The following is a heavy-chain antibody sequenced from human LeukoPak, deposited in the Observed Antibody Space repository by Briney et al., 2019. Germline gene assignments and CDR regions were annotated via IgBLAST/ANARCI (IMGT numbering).Heavy chain of an antibody. CDR2: ISGSGGST. Sequence: GGSLRLSCAASGFTFSSYGMSWVRQAPGKGLEWVSAISGSGGSTYYADSVKGRFTISRDNSKNTLYLQMNSLRAEDTAVYYCAKPGCSGGSCYVVSFQPKYFQHWGQGTLVTVSS. CDR3: AKPGCSGGSCYVVSFQPKYFQH. J-gene: IGHJ1*01. CDR1: GFTFSSYG. V-gene: IGHV3-23*01. D-gene: IGHD2-15*01.